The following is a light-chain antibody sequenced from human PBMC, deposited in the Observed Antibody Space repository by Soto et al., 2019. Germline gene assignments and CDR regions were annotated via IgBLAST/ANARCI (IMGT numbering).Light chain of an antibody. V-gene: IGKV1-5*03. CDR1: QTISSW. Sequence: DIQMTQSPSTLSVSVGDRVTITCGASQTISSWLAWYQQKPGKAPKLLIYKASTLKSGVPSRLSGSGYGTELTITISSMKNDDFETYYCQHYNSYSEAFGQGTKVDIK. CDR2: KAS. CDR3: QHYNSYSEA. J-gene: IGKJ1*01.